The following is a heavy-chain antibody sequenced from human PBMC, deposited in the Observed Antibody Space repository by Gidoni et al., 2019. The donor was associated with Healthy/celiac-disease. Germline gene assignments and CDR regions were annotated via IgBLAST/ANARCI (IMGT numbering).Heavy chain of an antibody. CDR3: ARTYSSSSASNWFDP. D-gene: IGHD6-6*01. CDR2: IYYSGST. V-gene: IGHV4-39*01. Sequence: QLQLQESGPGLVKPSETLSLTCTVSGGSISSSSYSRGWIRQPPGKGLEWIGVIYYSGSTYDNPSLKIRVSISVDTSKNQFSRKLSSVTAADTAVYYCARTYSSSSASNWFDPWGQGTLVTVSS. J-gene: IGHJ5*02. CDR1: GGSISSSSYS.